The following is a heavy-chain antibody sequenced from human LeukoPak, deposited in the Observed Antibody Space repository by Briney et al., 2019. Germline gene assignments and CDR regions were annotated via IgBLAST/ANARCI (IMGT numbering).Heavy chain of an antibody. CDR1: GYTFTSYG. CDR2: ISAYNGNT. J-gene: IGHJ6*03. D-gene: IGHD5-12*01. V-gene: IGHV1-18*01. CDR3: ARVWWLRHYYYYMDV. Sequence: ASVKVSCKASGYTFTSYGISWVRQARGQGLEWMGWISAYNGNTNYAQKLQGRVTMTTDTSTSTAYMELRSLRSDDTAVYYCARVWWLRHYYYYMDVWGKGTTVTVSS.